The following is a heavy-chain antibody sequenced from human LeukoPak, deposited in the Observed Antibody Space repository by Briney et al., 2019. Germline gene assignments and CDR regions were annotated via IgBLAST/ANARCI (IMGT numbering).Heavy chain of an antibody. V-gene: IGHV3-33*01. CDR2: IWFDGSNK. J-gene: IGHJ4*02. CDR1: GFTFSTSG. CDR3: ARDRGYGDYVSDY. Sequence: PGGSLRLSCAASGFTFSTSGMRWVRQAPGKGLEWVAVIWFDGSNKHYADSVKGRFTISRDNSENTLYLQMNSLRAEDTAVYYCARDRGYGDYVSDYWGQGTLVTVSS. D-gene: IGHD4-17*01.